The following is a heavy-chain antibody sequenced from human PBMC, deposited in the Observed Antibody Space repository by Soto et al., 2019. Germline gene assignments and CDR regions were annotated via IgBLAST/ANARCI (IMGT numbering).Heavy chain of an antibody. V-gene: IGHV1-8*01. J-gene: IGHJ3*02. D-gene: IGHD3-22*01. Sequence: ASVKVSCKASGYTFTSYDINWVRQATGQGLEWMGWMNPNSGNTGYAQKFQGRVTMTRDTSISTAYMELSSLRSEDTAVYYCIYDSRPAGDAFDIWGQGTMVTVSS. CDR2: MNPNSGNT. CDR3: IYDSRPAGDAFDI. CDR1: GYTFTSYD.